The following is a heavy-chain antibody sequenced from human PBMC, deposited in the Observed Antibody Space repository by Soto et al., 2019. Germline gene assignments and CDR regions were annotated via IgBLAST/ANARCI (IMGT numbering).Heavy chain of an antibody. D-gene: IGHD2-2*02. CDR3: ARDTEGYCRSTSCYRHYYYGMAV. Sequence: EVQLVESGGGLVQPGGSLRLSCAASGFTFSSYWMSWVRQAPGKGLEWVANIKQDGSEKYYVDSVKGRFTISRDNAKNSLYLQMNSVRAEDTAVYYCARDTEGYCRSTSCYRHYYYGMAVWGQGSTVTVSS. CDR1: GFTFSSYW. CDR2: IKQDGSEK. V-gene: IGHV3-7*03. J-gene: IGHJ6*02.